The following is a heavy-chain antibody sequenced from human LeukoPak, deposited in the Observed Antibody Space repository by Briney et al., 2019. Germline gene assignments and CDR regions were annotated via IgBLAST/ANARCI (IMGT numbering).Heavy chain of an antibody. V-gene: IGHV3-23*01. CDR1: GFTFSSYA. D-gene: IGHD2-15*01. Sequence: GGSLRLSCAASGFTFSSYAMNWVRQAPGKGLEWVSAISSAGGSTYYADSVKGRFTISRDNSKHTLFLQMNSLRAEDTAVYYCAKGGYCDGVSCYGYYYMDVWGKGTTVTVS. CDR2: ISSAGGST. J-gene: IGHJ6*03. CDR3: AKGGYCDGVSCYGYYYMDV.